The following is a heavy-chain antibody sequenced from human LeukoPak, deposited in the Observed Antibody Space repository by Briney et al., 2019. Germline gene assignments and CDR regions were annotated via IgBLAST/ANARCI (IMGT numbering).Heavy chain of an antibody. D-gene: IGHD3-10*01. CDR1: GGSISSGGYS. V-gene: IGHV4-30-2*01. J-gene: IGHJ5*02. Sequence: SETLSLTCAVSGGSISSGGYSWSWLRQPPGKGLEWLGYIYHSGSTYYNPSLKSRVTISVDRSKNQFSLKLSSVTAADTAVYYCARSSGSHVYWFGPWGQGTLVTVSS. CDR2: IYHSGST. CDR3: ARSSGSHVYWFGP.